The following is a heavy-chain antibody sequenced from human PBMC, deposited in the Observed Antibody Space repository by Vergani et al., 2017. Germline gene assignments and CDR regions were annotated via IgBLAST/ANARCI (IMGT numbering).Heavy chain of an antibody. D-gene: IGHD1-1*01. CDR3: ARXRDDAAYYYYYYGMDV. CDR1: GFTFSDYY. J-gene: IGHJ6*02. Sequence: VQLVESGGGLVQPGGSLRLSCAASGFTFSDYYMSWIRQAPGKGLEWVSYISSSSSYTNYADSVKGRFTISRDNAKNSLYLQMNSLRAEETAVYYCARXRDDAAYYYYYYGMDVWGQGTTVTVSS. CDR2: ISSSSSYT. V-gene: IGHV3-11*05.